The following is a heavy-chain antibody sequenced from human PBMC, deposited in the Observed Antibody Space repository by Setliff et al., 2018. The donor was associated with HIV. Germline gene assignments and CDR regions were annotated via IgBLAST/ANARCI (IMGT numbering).Heavy chain of an antibody. CDR1: GGSTTSSTYY. CDR3: VRHNPTVVTDGYDI. V-gene: IGHV4-39*01. Sequence: PSETLSLTCTVSGGSTTSSTYYWGWIRQPPGRGLEWIGSVSYTGRTYYNLSLKSRVTISIDTSRNQFSLNLSSVTAADTAVYYCVRHNPTVVTDGYDIWGQGTKVTVSS. CDR2: VSYTGRT. D-gene: IGHD2-21*02. J-gene: IGHJ3*02.